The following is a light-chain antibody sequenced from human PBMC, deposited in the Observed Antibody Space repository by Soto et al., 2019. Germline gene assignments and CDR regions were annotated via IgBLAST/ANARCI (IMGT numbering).Light chain of an antibody. V-gene: IGKV1-39*01. CDR3: QQSSSSPPMT. J-gene: IGKJ5*01. Sequence: DIQLTQSPSSLSASLGDSVSISCRASQNIDNSLHWYRQKSGEVPEVLIYAASTLRDGVSSRISGSGYGTEFTLTISSLLPVDFATYSCQQSSSSPPMTFRQGTRLDI. CDR1: QNIDNS. CDR2: AAS.